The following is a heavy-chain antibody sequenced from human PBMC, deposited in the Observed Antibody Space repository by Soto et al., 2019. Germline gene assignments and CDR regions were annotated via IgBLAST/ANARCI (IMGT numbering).Heavy chain of an antibody. CDR2: INSDGSST. CDR3: AREDLIAVAGPAPDY. CDR1: GFTFSSYW. J-gene: IGHJ4*02. D-gene: IGHD6-19*01. Sequence: GGSLRLSCAASGFTFSSYWMHWIRQAPGKGLVWVSRINSDGSSTSYADSVKGRFTISRDNAKNTLYLQMNSLRAEDTAVYYCAREDLIAVAGPAPDYWGQGTLVTVSS. V-gene: IGHV3-74*01.